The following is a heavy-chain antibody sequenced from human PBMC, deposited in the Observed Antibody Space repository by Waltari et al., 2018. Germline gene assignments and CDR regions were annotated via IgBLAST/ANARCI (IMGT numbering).Heavy chain of an antibody. CDR2: IEYSGST. CDR1: GGSISSYY. J-gene: IGHJ5*02. CDR3: ARAGNDILTGSDNWFDP. V-gene: IGHV4-59*01. D-gene: IGHD3-9*01. Sequence: QVQLQESGPGLVKPSETLSLTCTVSGGSISSYYWSWIRQPPGKGLEWIGYIEYSGSTNYHPSLKRRVTISVDTSKTQFSLKLSSVTAADTAVYYCARAGNDILTGSDNWFDPWGQGTLVTVSS.